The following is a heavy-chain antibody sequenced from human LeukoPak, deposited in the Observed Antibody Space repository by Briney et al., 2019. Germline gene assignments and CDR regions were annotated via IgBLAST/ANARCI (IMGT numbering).Heavy chain of an antibody. J-gene: IGHJ6*03. D-gene: IGHD6-19*01. V-gene: IGHV3-23*01. CDR2: ISGSGGST. CDR3: AKDSSAGAVYYYYMDV. CDR1: GFTFSSYA. Sequence: GGSLRLSCAASGFTFSSYAMSWVRQAPGKGLEWVSAISGSGGSTYYADSVKGRFTISRDNAKNSLYLQMNSLRSEDTALYYCAKDSSAGAVYYYYMDVWGKGTTVTISS.